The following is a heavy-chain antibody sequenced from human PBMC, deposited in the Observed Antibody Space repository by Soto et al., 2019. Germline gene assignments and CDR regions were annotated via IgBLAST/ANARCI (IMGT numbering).Heavy chain of an antibody. D-gene: IGHD3-22*01. Sequence: QVQLVESGGGVVQPGRSLRLTCAASGFTFSSNGMHWVRQAPGKGLEWVALVAYDGSKTYYGDSVRGRFNISRDNSENTLYLQRNSLRAEDTAVYYCARWVGGSMYDNSGRYDSWGQGTLVTVSS. CDR1: GFTFSSNG. V-gene: IGHV3-30*03. CDR3: ARWVGGSMYDNSGRYDS. J-gene: IGHJ5*01. CDR2: VAYDGSKT.